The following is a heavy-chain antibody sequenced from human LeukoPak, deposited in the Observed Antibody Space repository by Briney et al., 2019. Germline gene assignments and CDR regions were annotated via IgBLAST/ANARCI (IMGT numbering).Heavy chain of an antibody. CDR2: INPSGGST. V-gene: IGHV1-46*01. Sequence: ASVKVSCKASGYTFTSYYMHWVRQAPGQGFEWMGIINPSGGSTSYAQKFQGRVTMTRDMSTSTVYMELSSLRSEDTAVYYCARVRSITIFGVVRAPYDYWGQGTLVTVSS. CDR3: ARVRSITIFGVVRAPYDY. CDR1: GYTFTSYY. D-gene: IGHD3-3*01. J-gene: IGHJ4*02.